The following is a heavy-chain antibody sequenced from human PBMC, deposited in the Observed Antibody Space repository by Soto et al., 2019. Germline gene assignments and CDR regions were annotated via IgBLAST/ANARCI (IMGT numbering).Heavy chain of an antibody. J-gene: IGHJ6*03. CDR2: INWNGGST. V-gene: IGHV3-20*01. Sequence: GGSLRLSCAASGFTFDDYGMSWVRQAPGKGLEWVSGINWNGGSTGYADSVKGRFTISRDNAKNSLYLQMNSLRAEDTALYHCARSVEAALAPLGSLGYYYYMDVWGKGTTVTVSS. D-gene: IGHD6-6*01. CDR1: GFTFDDYG. CDR3: ARSVEAALAPLGSLGYYYYMDV.